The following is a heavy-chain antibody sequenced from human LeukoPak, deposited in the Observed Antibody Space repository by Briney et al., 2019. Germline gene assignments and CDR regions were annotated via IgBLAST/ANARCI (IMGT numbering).Heavy chain of an antibody. CDR3: ARLHPRAVGAHY. V-gene: IGHV5-51*01. CDR1: GYSFTSYW. CDR2: IYPGDSDT. D-gene: IGHD1-26*01. Sequence: GESLKIYWKGSGYSFTSYWIGWVRQMPGKGLEWMGIIYPGDSDTRYSTSFQGQLTNSADKSISTAYLQWSSLKASDTAMYYCARLHPRAVGAHYWGQGTLVTVST. J-gene: IGHJ4*02.